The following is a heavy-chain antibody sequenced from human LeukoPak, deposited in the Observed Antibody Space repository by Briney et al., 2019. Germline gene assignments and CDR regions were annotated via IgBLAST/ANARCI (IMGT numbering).Heavy chain of an antibody. CDR3: AHTGGGLFRYGFNCFDP. V-gene: IGHV2-5*01. J-gene: IGHJ5*02. CDR2: IYWNDDK. Sequence: SGPTLVNPTQTLTLTCTFSGFSLSTSGVGVAWIRQPTGKALEWLAVIYWNDDKRYSPSLKSRLTISKDTSKNQVVLTMTNVDPVDTATYHCAHTGGGLFRYGFNCFDPWGQGSLVTVSS. CDR1: GFSLSTSGVG. D-gene: IGHD3-10*01.